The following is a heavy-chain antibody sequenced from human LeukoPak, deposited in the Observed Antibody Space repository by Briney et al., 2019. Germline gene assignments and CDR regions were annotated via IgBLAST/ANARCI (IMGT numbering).Heavy chain of an antibody. Sequence: PSETLSLTCTVSADSLSSGGHYWAWIRQLPGKGLESIGFIHHSGSSRHNPSLKDRVAISVDTSRKQFALRLSPVTAADTAIYYCARGGNRFGGFYFDYWGQGIQVIVSS. CDR3: ARGGNRFGGFYFDY. J-gene: IGHJ4*02. D-gene: IGHD3-10*01. CDR2: IHHSGSS. V-gene: IGHV4-31*03. CDR1: ADSLSSGGHY.